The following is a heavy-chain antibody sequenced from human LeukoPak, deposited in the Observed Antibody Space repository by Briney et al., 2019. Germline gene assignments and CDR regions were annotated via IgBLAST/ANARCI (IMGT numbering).Heavy chain of an antibody. CDR1: GFTLSSYA. V-gene: IGHV3-23*01. Sequence: PGGSLRLSCAASGFTLSSYAMSWVRQAPGKGLEWVSAISGSGGSTYYADSVKGRFTISRDNSKNTLYLQMNSLRAEDTAVYYCAKDVSHDYGDYGGGLFDYWGQGTLVTVSS. D-gene: IGHD4-17*01. J-gene: IGHJ4*02. CDR2: ISGSGGST. CDR3: AKDVSHDYGDYGGGLFDY.